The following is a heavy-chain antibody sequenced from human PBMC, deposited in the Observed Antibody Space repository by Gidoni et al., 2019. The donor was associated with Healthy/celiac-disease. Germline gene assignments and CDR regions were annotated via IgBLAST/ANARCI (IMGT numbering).Heavy chain of an antibody. CDR1: GFTFSSYS. CDR2: ISSSSSYI. CDR3: ERDKGGDDAFDI. J-gene: IGHJ3*02. V-gene: IGHV3-21*01. Sequence: EVQLVESVGCLVKPGGSLRLSCAASGFTFSSYSMNWVRQAPGKGLEWVSSISSSSSYIYYADSVKGRFTISRDNAKNSLYLQMNRLRAEDTAVYYCERDKGGDDAFDIWGQGTMVTVSS. D-gene: IGHD7-27*01.